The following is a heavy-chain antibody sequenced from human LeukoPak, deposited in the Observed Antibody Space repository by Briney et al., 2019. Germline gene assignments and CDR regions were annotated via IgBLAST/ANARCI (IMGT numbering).Heavy chain of an antibody. J-gene: IGHJ4*02. V-gene: IGHV4-31*03. CDR2: IYYSGNT. CDR3: AIMHGYYDGSGYWVQ. CDR1: GASISSGGYY. D-gene: IGHD3-22*01. Sequence: PSQTLSLTCTVSGASISSGGYYWSWIRQHPGKGLEWIGYIYYSGNTYYNPSLKSRLTISVDTSKNQFSLKLSSVTAADTAVYYCAIMHGYYDGSGYWVQWGQGTLVTVSS.